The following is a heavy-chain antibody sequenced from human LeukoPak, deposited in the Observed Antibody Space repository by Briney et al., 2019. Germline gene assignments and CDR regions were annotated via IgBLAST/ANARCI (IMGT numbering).Heavy chain of an antibody. CDR1: GGSISNFF. CDR3: AVGPWESDY. J-gene: IGHJ4*02. V-gene: IGHV4-4*07. Sequence: SETLSLTCAVSGGSISNFFCSSVRQPAGNGLECIGRIYSSGTSYYNPSLKSRVTMSVDRSKTRFSLTLTSVTAADAAVYYCAVGPWESDYWGQGILVTVSS. CDR2: IYSSGTS. D-gene: IGHD1-26*01.